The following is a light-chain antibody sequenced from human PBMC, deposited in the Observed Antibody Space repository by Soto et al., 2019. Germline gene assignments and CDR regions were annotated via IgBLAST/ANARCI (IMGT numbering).Light chain of an antibody. Sequence: DIVLTQSPESLAVSLGERATINCKSSESVLYSSNDENYLSWYQQKPGQPPKLLIYWASTRESGVPDRFSGSGSGTDFTLTINNLQAEDVAVYYCQQYYATPPALTFGGGTKVEIK. CDR2: WAS. CDR1: ESVLYSSNDENY. V-gene: IGKV4-1*01. J-gene: IGKJ4*01. CDR3: QQYYATPPALT.